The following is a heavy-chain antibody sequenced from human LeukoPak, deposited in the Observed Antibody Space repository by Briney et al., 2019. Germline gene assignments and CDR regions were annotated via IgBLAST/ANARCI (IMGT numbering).Heavy chain of an antibody. V-gene: IGHV3-49*04. D-gene: IGHD6-6*01. CDR1: GFTFGDYA. CDR2: IRSKTYGGTT. CDR3: TRDYGTSSSVYYFDH. Sequence: GGSLRLSCTASGFTFGDYAMNWVRQAPGKGLEWVGFIRSKTYGGTTEYAASVKGRFTISRDDSKSIAYLQMNSLKTEDTAVYYCTRDYGTSSSVYYFDHRGQGILVTVSS. J-gene: IGHJ4*02.